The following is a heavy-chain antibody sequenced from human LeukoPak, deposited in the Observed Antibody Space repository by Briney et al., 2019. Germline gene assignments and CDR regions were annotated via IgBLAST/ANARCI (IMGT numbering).Heavy chain of an antibody. V-gene: IGHV3-23*01. CDR1: GFTFSSYA. Sequence: GGSLRLSCAASGFTFSSYAMSWVRQAPGKGLEWVSAISGSGGSTYYADSVKGRFTISRDNSKNTLYLQMNSLRAEDTAVYYCAKDAFSSSWLSINWFDPWGQGTLVTVSS. CDR2: ISGSGGST. D-gene: IGHD6-13*01. J-gene: IGHJ5*02. CDR3: AKDAFSSSWLSINWFDP.